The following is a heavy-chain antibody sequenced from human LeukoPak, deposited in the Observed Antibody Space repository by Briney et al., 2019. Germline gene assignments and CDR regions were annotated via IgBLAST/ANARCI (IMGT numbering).Heavy chain of an antibody. CDR1: GYTFTSYG. CDR2: ISAYNGDT. D-gene: IGHD1-7*01. J-gene: IGHJ4*02. CDR3: ARGKVKTGTTADYFDY. Sequence: ASVKVSCKASGYTFTSYGISWVRQAPGQGLEWMGWISAYNGDTNYAQKLQGRVTMTTDTSMSTAYMELRSLRSDDTAVYYCARGKVKTGTTADYFDYWGQGTLVTVSS. V-gene: IGHV1-18*01.